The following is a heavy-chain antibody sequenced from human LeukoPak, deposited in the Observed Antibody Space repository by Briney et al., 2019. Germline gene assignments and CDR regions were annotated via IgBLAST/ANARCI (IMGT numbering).Heavy chain of an antibody. CDR3: ARDQELVGPGY. V-gene: IGHV1-46*01. CDR2: INPSGGST. D-gene: IGHD6-13*01. J-gene: IGHJ4*02. CDR1: GYTFTSYY. Sequence: ASVKVSCKASGYTFTSYYMHWARQAPGQGLEWMGIINPSGGSTSYAQKFQGRVTMTRDTSTSTVYMELSSLRSEDTAVYYCARDQELVGPGYWGQGTLVTVSS.